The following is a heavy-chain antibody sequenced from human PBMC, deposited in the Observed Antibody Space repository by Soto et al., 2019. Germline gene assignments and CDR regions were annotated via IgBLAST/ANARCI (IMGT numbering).Heavy chain of an antibody. CDR1: GGTFSSYT. Sequence: PSVKVSCKASGGTFSSYTISWVRQAPGQGLEWMGRIIPILGIANYAQKFQGRVTITGDKSTSTAYMELSSLRSEDTAVYYCARGDYYGSGSYYNRLYNWFDPWGQG. CDR2: IIPILGIA. CDR3: ARGDYYGSGSYYNRLYNWFDP. V-gene: IGHV1-69*02. D-gene: IGHD3-10*01. J-gene: IGHJ5*02.